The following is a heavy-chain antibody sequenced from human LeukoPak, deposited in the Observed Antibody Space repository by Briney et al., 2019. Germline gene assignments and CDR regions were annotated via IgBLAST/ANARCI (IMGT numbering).Heavy chain of an antibody. CDR1: GFTFSSYS. CDR3: ARLSVEGAFDI. D-gene: IGHD5/OR15-5a*01. V-gene: IGHV3-21*01. J-gene: IGHJ3*02. Sequence: GGSLRLSCAASGFTFSSYSMNWVRQAPGKGLEWVSSISSSSSYIYYADSVKGRFTISRDNAKNSLYLQMNSLRAEDTAAYYCARLSVEGAFDIWGQGTMVTVSS. CDR2: ISSSSSYI.